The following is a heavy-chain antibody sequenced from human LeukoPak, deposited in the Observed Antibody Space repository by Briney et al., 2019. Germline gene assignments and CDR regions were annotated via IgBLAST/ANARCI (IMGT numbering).Heavy chain of an antibody. CDR1: VFTVSSNY. V-gene: IGHV3-53*01. CDR3: GRNLYSSGWKNYLDS. CDR2: IYTDGGT. J-gene: IGHJ4*02. D-gene: IGHD6-19*01. Sequence: GGSVTLSCAASVFTVSSNYMPWVRHAPGKGLEWVSVIYTDGGTYYAVSVKGRFTISRDSSKNTLYLQMKNVRAEDTAVYYCGRNLYSSGWKNYLDSWGQGTLVTVSS.